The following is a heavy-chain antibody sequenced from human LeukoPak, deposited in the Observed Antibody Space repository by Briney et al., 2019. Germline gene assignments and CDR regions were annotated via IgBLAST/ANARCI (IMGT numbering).Heavy chain of an antibody. J-gene: IGHJ5*02. CDR1: GFTFSDYY. D-gene: IGHD6-13*01. V-gene: IGHV3-11*01. CDR2: ISSSGSTI. CDR3: AKDREGIAAAGPGDWFDP. Sequence: GGSLRLSCAASGFTFSDYYMSWIRQAPGRGLEWVSYISSSGSTIYYADSVKGRFTISRDNAKNSLYLQMNSLRAEDTAVYYCAKDREGIAAAGPGDWFDPWGQGTLVTVSS.